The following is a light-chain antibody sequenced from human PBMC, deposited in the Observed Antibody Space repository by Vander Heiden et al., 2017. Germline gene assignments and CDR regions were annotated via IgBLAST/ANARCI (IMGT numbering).Light chain of an antibody. CDR3: QQRSSWLWT. CDR1: QCVSSY. V-gene: IGKV3-11*01. J-gene: IGKJ1*01. CDR2: AAS. Sequence: EIVLTQSPATLSLSPGERATLSCRASQCVSSYLAWYQQKPGQAPRLLIYAASSRATGIPARFSGSGSGTDFTLTISSLEPEDFAVYYCQQRSSWLWTFGRGTKVEIK.